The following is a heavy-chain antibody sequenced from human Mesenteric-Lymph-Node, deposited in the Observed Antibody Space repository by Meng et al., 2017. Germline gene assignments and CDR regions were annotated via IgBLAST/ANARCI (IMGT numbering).Heavy chain of an antibody. CDR3: ARGGWYPDL. D-gene: IGHD6-19*01. J-gene: IGHJ5*02. CDR2: ISWNSGNI. CDR1: GFTFGDYA. Sequence: GGSRRLSCAAPGFTFGDYAMHGVRQAPGKGLEWVSGISWNSGNIEYADSVQGRFTISRDNSKSMLYLQVNSLRAEDTAMYFCARGGWYPDLWGQGTLVTVSS. V-gene: IGHV3-9*01.